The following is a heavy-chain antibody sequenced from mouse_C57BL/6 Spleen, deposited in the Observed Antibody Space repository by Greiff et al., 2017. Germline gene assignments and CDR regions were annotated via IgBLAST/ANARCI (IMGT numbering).Heavy chain of an antibody. V-gene: IGHV1-54*01. Sequence: QVQLQQSGAELVRPGTSVKVSCKASGYAFTNYLIEWVKQRPGQGLEWIGVINPGSGGTNYNEKFKGKATLTADKSSSTAYMQLSSLTSEDSAVYFCARKGDAEDYFDDWGQGTTLTVSS. D-gene: IGHD3-3*01. CDR1: GYAFTNYL. CDR3: ARKGDAEDYFDD. CDR2: INPGSGGT. J-gene: IGHJ2*01.